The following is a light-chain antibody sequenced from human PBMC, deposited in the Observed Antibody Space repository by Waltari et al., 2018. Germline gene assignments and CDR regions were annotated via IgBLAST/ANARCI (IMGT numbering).Light chain of an antibody. V-gene: IGKV1-39*01. CDR3: QQSYSTPRT. Sequence: DIQMTQSPSSLSASVGDRVTITCRASQSICNYLNWYPQKPGKAPKLLIYAASSLQSGVPSRFSGSGSGTDFTLTISSLQPEDFATYYCQQSYSTPRTFGQGTKVEIK. CDR1: QSICNY. J-gene: IGKJ1*01. CDR2: AAS.